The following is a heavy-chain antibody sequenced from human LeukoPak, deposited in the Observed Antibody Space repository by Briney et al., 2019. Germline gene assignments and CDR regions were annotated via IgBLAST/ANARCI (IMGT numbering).Heavy chain of an antibody. CDR2: TYYSGST. CDR3: ARAAYCGGDCYLFDY. D-gene: IGHD2-21*02. Sequence: SETLSLTCTVSGGSISSYTYYWGWVRQPPGKGLEWIGTTYYSGSTYYKPSLKSRVTISVDTSKNQFSLKLSSLTAADTAVYYCARAAYCGGDCYLFDYWGQGTLVTVFS. J-gene: IGHJ4*02. CDR1: GGSISSYTYY. V-gene: IGHV4-39*01.